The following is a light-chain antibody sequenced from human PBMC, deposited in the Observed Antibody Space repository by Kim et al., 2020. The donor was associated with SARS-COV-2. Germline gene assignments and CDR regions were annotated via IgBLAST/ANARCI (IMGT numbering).Light chain of an antibody. CDR1: QTVSSNY. CDR3: QQFGSSPYT. J-gene: IGKJ2*01. CDR2: GAS. V-gene: IGKV3-20*01. Sequence: EIVLTQNPGTLSLSPGERATLSCRASQTVSSNYLAWYQQRPGQAPRLLISGASSRATGIPDKFSGSGSGTDFTLTISRLEPEDFAVYYCQQFGSSPYTFGQGTKLEI.